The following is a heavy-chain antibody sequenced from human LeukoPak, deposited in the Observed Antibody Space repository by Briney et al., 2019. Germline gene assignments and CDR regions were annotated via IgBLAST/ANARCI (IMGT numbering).Heavy chain of an antibody. CDR3: ARARYYYGDSDD. CDR1: RYSISRGYY. V-gene: IGHV4-38-2*01. Sequence: SETLSLTCVVSRYSISRGYYWGWIRQPPGKGLEWIGTNGNTYYNPSLNSRATISVDTSRNQFSLELSAVTAADTPVFYCARARYYYGDSDDWGQGTLVTVSS. J-gene: IGHJ4*02. CDR2: NGNT. D-gene: IGHD3-10*01.